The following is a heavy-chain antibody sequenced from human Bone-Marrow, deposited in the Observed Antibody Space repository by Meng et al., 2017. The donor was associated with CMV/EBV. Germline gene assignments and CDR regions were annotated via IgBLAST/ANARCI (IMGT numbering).Heavy chain of an antibody. CDR3: AREGAVVAAAFDV. V-gene: IGHV3-30-3*01. Sequence: GGSLRLSCVGSGFDFKNYPFHWVRQAPGGGLEWLALISYDSVQKVYRESVRGRFIVSRDNSRNSVYIQMNSLRSADSGVYFCAREGAVVAAAFDVWGRGTVVTVSS. CDR2: ISYDSVQK. J-gene: IGHJ3*01. CDR1: GFDFKNYP. D-gene: IGHD4-23*01.